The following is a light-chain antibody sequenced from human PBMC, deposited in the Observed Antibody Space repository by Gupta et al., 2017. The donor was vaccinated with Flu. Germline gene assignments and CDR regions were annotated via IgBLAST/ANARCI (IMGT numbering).Light chain of an antibody. CDR1: QSVGSY. CDR2: GS. Sequence: EIVLTQSPATVSLSPGERVTLSCRASQSVGSYLTWYQHKPGQAPRLLIYGSNRAIGIPIRFSGSGSGTDFTLTISKLQPEDFAVYYCHQPERTFGQGTKVEVK. J-gene: IGKJ1*01. V-gene: IGKV3-11*01. CDR3: HQPERT.